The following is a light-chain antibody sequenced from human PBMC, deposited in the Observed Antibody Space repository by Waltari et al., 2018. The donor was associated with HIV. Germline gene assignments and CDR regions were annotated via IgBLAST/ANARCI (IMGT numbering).Light chain of an antibody. CDR3: AAWDDSLNGHYV. J-gene: IGLJ1*01. Sequence: QSVLTQPPSASGTPGQRVTISCSGSSSNIGSNTVNWYQQLPGTAPKLLIYSTNQRPAGVPDRFSGSKSGTSASLAISGLQSEDEADYYWAAWDDSLNGHYVFGTGTKVTVL. V-gene: IGLV1-44*01. CDR1: SSNIGSNT. CDR2: STN.